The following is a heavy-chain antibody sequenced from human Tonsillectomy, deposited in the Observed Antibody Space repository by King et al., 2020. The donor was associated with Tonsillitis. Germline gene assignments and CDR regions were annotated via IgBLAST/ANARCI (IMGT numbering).Heavy chain of an antibody. V-gene: IGHV5-51*01. J-gene: IGHJ6*03. Sequence: QLVQSGAEVKKPGDSLKISCQASGYSFSSHWIGWVRQMPGKGLEWMGILHPRDSDPRYSPSFQGRVTISADKSINTAYLQWSSLQASDTPTYYLARHEYRGYAPGWSSFYYYSYIDVWGKGTTVTVSS. D-gene: IGHD5-12*01. CDR3: ARHEYRGYAPGWSSFYYYSYIDV. CDR1: GYSFSSHW. CDR2: LHPRDSDP.